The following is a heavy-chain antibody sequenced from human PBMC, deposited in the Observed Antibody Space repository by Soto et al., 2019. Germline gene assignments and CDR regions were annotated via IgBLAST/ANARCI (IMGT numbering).Heavy chain of an antibody. CDR1: GFRFSSYS. J-gene: IGHJ4*02. CDR2: ISSSSSTI. V-gene: IGHV3-48*02. D-gene: IGHD3-3*01. Sequence: PGGSLRLSCAASGFRFSSYSMNWVRQAPGKGLEWVSYISSSSSTIYYADSVKGRFTISRDNAKNSLYLQMNSLRDEDTAVYYCARDPRFRDFWSGYYYWGQGTLVTVSS. CDR3: ARDPRFRDFWSGYYY.